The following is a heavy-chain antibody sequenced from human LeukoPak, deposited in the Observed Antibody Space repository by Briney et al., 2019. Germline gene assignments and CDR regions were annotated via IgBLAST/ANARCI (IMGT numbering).Heavy chain of an antibody. Sequence: SETLSLTCTVSGGSISSSSYYWGWIRQPPGKGLEWIGSIYYSGSTYYNPSLESRVTISVDTSKNQFSLKLSSVTAADTAVYYCARDPPGGGSGWYVDYWGQGTLVTVSS. CDR1: GGSISSSSYY. D-gene: IGHD6-19*01. V-gene: IGHV4-39*02. CDR2: IYYSGST. J-gene: IGHJ4*02. CDR3: ARDPPGGGSGWYVDY.